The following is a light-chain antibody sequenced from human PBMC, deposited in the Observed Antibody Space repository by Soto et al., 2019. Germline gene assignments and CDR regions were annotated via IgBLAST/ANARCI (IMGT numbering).Light chain of an antibody. CDR3: QQYLTNPHT. Sequence: DIVMTQSPDSLAVSLGERATINCKSSQTIFYNSRNKDFLAWYQQKPGHPPKLLIYWASTRESGVPDRFSGSGSGTDFTLTISSLQAEDVALYFCQQYLTNPHTFDQGTKVDIK. CDR1: QTIFYNSRNKDF. V-gene: IGKV4-1*01. CDR2: WAS. J-gene: IGKJ2*01.